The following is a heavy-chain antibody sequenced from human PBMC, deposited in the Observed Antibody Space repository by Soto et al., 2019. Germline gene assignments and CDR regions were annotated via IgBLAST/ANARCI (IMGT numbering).Heavy chain of an antibody. V-gene: IGHV4-34*01. CDR2: INHSGST. CDR1: GGSFSGYY. J-gene: IGHJ6*03. CDR3: ARGPYYGSGSPLEFYYYYYYADF. D-gene: IGHD3-10*01. Sequence: TSETLSLTCAVYGGSFSGYYWSWIRQPPGKGLEWIGEINHSGSTNYNPSLKSRVTISVDTSKNQFSLKLSSVTAADTAVYYCARGPYYGSGSPLEFYYYYYYADFCGKGTMVTVSS.